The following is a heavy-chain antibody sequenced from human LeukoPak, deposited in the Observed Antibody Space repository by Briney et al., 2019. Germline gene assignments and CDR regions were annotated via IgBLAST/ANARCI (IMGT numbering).Heavy chain of an antibody. CDR3: ARRGHSGSYLGFDP. CDR2: IIPIFGIA. J-gene: IGHJ5*02. CDR1: GGTFSSYA. D-gene: IGHD1-26*01. Sequence: SVKVSCKASGGTFSSYAISWVRQAPGQGLEWMGRIIPIFGIANYAQRFQGRVTITADKSTSTAYMELSSLRSEGTAVYYCARRGHSGSYLGFDPWGQGTLVTVSS. V-gene: IGHV1-69*04.